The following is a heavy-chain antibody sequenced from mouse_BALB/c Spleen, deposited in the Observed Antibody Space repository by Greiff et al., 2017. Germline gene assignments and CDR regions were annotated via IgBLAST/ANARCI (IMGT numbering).Heavy chain of an antibody. V-gene: IGHV3-6*02. Sequence: EVKLQESGPGLVKPSQSLSLTCSVTGYSITSGYYWNWIRQFPGNKLEWMGYISYDGSNNYNPSLKNRISITRDTSKNQFFLKLNSVTTEDTATYYCARRTGEDYFAYWGQGTTLTVSA. CDR2: ISYDGSN. CDR1: GYSITSGYY. D-gene: IGHD4-1*01. J-gene: IGHJ2*01. CDR3: ARRTGEDYFAY.